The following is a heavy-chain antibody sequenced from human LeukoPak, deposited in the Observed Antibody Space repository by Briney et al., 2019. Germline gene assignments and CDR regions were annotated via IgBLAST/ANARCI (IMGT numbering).Heavy chain of an antibody. CDR2: IYYSGST. Sequence: SETLSITCTVSGGSISSGDYYWSWIRQPPGKGLEWIGYIYYSGSTYYNPSLKSRVTISVDTSKNQFSLKLSSVTAADTAVYYCAQIPGWYYDTFHAFDIWGQGTMVTVSS. D-gene: IGHD3-9*01. J-gene: IGHJ3*02. V-gene: IGHV4-30-4*08. CDR3: AQIPGWYYDTFHAFDI. CDR1: GGSISSGDYY.